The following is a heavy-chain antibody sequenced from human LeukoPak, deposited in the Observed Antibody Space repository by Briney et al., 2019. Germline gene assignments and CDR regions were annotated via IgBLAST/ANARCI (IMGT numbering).Heavy chain of an antibody. CDR2: IYYSGST. J-gene: IGHJ4*02. D-gene: IGHD5-18*01. CDR1: GGSISSGGYY. Sequence: PSETLSLTCTVSGGSISSGGYYWSWIRQHPGKGLEWIGYIYYSGSTYYNPSLKSRVTISVDTSKNQFSLKLSSVTAADTAVYYCARDWDTAMAPRRDYWGQGTLVTVSS. V-gene: IGHV4-31*03. CDR3: ARDWDTAMAPRRDY.